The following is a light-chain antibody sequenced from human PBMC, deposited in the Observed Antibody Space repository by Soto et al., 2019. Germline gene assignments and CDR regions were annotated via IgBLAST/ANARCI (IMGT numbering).Light chain of an antibody. J-gene: IGKJ1*01. CDR2: DAS. V-gene: IGKV1-5*01. Sequence: DIQMTQSPSTLSASVGDRVTITCRASQSVTSWLAWYQQKPVKAPKLLIYDASTLQSGVPSRFSGSASGTDFTLTISSLQPEDFATYYCLQDYTYPWTFGQGTKVDIK. CDR3: LQDYTYPWT. CDR1: QSVTSW.